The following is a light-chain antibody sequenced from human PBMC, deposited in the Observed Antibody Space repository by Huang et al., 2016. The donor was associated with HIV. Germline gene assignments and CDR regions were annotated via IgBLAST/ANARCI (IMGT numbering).Light chain of an antibody. V-gene: IGKV3-11*01. CDR1: QNVSSS. Sequence: EVVLTQSPATLSLSPGARATLPCRASQNVSSSLAWYQQKAGQTPSLLIYDASNRATGIPARFGGSGSGTDFTLTISSLEPVDSAVYYCQQRTNWPTFGQGTKLEI. CDR2: DAS. J-gene: IGKJ2*01. CDR3: QQRTNWPT.